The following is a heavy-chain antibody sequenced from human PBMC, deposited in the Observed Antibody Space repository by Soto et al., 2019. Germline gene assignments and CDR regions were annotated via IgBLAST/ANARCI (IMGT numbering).Heavy chain of an antibody. V-gene: IGHV4-59*08. Sequence: SETLSLTCPVSGGSVRNCYWSLIRQPPGKGLEWIGYVYYTGSTSYNPSLKRRVTFSADSSRGQFSLRLNSVTAADTAVYYCARTVLGPDLLADSFVDYYYYMDVWGQGTTVTVSS. CDR3: ARTVLGPDLLADSFVDYYYYMDV. CDR1: GGSVRNCY. J-gene: IGHJ6*03. CDR2: VYYTGST. D-gene: IGHD3-9*01.